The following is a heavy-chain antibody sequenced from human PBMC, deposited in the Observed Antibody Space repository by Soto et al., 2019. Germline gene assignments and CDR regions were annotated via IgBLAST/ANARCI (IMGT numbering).Heavy chain of an antibody. CDR3: ARGAWDRWEQIDY. CDR1: GFTFSNFI. D-gene: IGHD1-26*01. J-gene: IGHJ4*02. CDR2: IHSSGNTI. Sequence: GGSLRLSCAASGFTFSNFIMTWVRQAPGKGLEWVSYIHSSGNTIYYADSVKGRFTISRDNVMNSLYLQMDSLRVEDTAVYYCARGAWDRWEQIDYWGQGSLVTVSS. V-gene: IGHV3-48*01.